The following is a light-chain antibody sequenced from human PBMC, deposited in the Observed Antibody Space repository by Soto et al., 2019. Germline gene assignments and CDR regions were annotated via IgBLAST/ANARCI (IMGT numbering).Light chain of an antibody. V-gene: IGKV3-11*01. CDR1: QSLSSS. CDR2: DTS. J-gene: IGKJ1*01. Sequence: PGDRATLSCRASQSLSSSLAWYQQKPGQAPRVLIYDTSSRATSIPSRFSGSGSGTDFTLTISSLEPDDFAVYYCQQRSNWWTFGQGTKVDI. CDR3: QQRSNWWT.